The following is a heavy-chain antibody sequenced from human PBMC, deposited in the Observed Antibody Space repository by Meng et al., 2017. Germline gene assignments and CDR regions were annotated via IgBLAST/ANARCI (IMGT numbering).Heavy chain of an antibody. V-gene: IGHV4-38-2*02. CDR2: IYHSGST. Sequence: SETLSLTCTVSGYSISSGYYWGWIRQPPGKGLEWIGSIYHSGSTYYNPFLKSRVTISVDTSRTQFSLTLSSVTAADTAVYYFARDPAASATSMDVWGQGTTVTVSS. CDR3: ARDPAASATSMDV. J-gene: IGHJ6*02. CDR1: GYSISSGYY. D-gene: IGHD6-13*01.